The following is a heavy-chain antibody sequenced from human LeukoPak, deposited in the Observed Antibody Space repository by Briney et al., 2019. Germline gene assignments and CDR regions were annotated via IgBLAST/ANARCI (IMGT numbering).Heavy chain of an antibody. CDR3: ARHPPGYDILTGYYDY. CDR1: GGSISSSNW. Sequence: SETLSLTCAVSGGSISSSNWWSWVRQPPGKGLEWIGEIYHSGSTNYNPSLKSRVTISVDKSKNQFSLKLSSVTAADTAVYYCARHPPGYDILTGYYDYWGQGTLVTVSS. CDR2: IYHSGST. J-gene: IGHJ4*02. V-gene: IGHV4-4*02. D-gene: IGHD3-9*01.